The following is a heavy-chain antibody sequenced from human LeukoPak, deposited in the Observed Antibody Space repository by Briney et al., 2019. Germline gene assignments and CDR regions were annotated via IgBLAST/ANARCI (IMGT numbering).Heavy chain of an antibody. V-gene: IGHV3-33*01. CDR2: IWHDGSKK. CDR3: VTDGKVGEGYFYMDV. Sequence: PGGSLRLSCAASGITFTSYGFHWVRQAPGKGLEWVAVIWHDGSKKYYVDSVKGRFTISRDDSKNTLYLQMNSLRAEDTAVYYRVTDGKVGEGYFYMDVWGKGTTITVS. CDR1: GITFTSYG. J-gene: IGHJ6*03. D-gene: IGHD3-10*01.